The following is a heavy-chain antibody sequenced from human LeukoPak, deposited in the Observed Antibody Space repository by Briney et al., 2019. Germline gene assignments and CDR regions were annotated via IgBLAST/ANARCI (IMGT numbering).Heavy chain of an antibody. Sequence: GGSLRLSCAASGFTFSNYWMSWVRQAPGKGLEWVANIREDGSEKYYVDSVKGRFTISRDNAKNSLYLQMNTLRAEDTAVYYCVGSGYTYGYGYWGQGTLVTVSS. CDR3: VGSGYTYGYGY. V-gene: IGHV3-7*01. CDR2: IREDGSEK. D-gene: IGHD5-18*01. CDR1: GFTFSNYW. J-gene: IGHJ4*02.